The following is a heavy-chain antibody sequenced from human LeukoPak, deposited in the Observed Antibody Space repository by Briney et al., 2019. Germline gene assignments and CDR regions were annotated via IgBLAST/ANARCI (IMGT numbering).Heavy chain of an antibody. Sequence: GESLRLSCAASGFTFSSYGMSWVRQAPGKGLEWVSAISGSGGSTYYADSVKGRFTISRDNSKNTLYLQMNSLRAEDTAIYYCAKGKRDQLLLCAFDIWGQGTVVTVSS. D-gene: IGHD2-2*01. CDR1: GFTFSSYG. J-gene: IGHJ3*02. CDR2: ISGSGGST. V-gene: IGHV3-23*01. CDR3: AKGKRDQLLLCAFDI.